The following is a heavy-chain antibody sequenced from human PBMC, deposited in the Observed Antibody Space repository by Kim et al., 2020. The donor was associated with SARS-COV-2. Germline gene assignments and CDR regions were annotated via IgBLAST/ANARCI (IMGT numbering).Heavy chain of an antibody. Sequence: YYADSVKGRFTISRDNAKNSLYLQMNSLRAEDTAVYYCARAGTVVTPPLLGGQGTLVTVSS. D-gene: IGHD2-15*01. CDR3: ARAGTVVTPPLL. V-gene: IGHV3-21*01. J-gene: IGHJ4*02.